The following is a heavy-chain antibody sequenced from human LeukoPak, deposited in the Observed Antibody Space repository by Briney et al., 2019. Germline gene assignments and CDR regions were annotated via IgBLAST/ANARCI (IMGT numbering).Heavy chain of an antibody. CDR2: ISSSGTYI. CDR1: GFTFSSYA. J-gene: IGHJ6*03. D-gene: IGHD1-26*01. CDR3: ARDPYSGSYGPYYYYYMDV. V-gene: IGHV3-21*06. Sequence: KSGGSLRLSCAASGFTFSSYAMNWVRQAPGKGLEWVSSISSSGTYIYYADSVKGRFTISRDNAKNSLYLQMDSLRVEDTAVYYCARDPYSGSYGPYYYYYMDVWGKGTTVTISS.